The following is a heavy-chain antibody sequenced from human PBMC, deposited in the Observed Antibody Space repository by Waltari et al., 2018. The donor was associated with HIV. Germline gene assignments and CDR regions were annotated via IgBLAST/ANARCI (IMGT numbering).Heavy chain of an antibody. V-gene: IGHV3-53*01. CDR3: ATGVRYYGP. CDR1: YFSGSEKH. J-gene: IGHJ5*02. CDR2: IYPDDTT. Sequence: AESGGRLIQPGGSLGLSCPASYFSGSEKHVAWIRQVPGGSLEWVAVIYPDDTTHYADSVRGRFTISRAKSRTTVLLLMSGLFVDDTATYFCATGVRYYGPWGQGTRVTVST. D-gene: IGHD3-10*01.